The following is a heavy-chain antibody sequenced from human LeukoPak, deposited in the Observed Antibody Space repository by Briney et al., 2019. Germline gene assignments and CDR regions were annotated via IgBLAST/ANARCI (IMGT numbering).Heavy chain of an antibody. J-gene: IGHJ2*01. V-gene: IGHV1-18*01. CDR2: ISAHNGNT. CDR3: ARDGYFDL. Sequence: GASVKVSCKASGYTFTTHGIAWVRPAPGQGLEWMGWISAHNGNTNYAQSLQGRVTMTTDTSTNTAYMELRRLRSDDTAVYYCARDGYFDLWGRGTLVTVSS. CDR1: GYTFTTHG.